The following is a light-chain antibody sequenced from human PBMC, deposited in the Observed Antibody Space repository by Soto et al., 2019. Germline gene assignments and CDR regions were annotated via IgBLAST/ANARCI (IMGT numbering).Light chain of an antibody. CDR2: SNN. CDR1: SSNIGSNT. J-gene: IGLJ2*01. CDR3: AAWGDSLNGPV. Sequence: QSVLTQPPSASGTPGQRVTISCSGSSSNIGSNTVNWYQQLPGTAPKLLIYSNNQRPSGVPDRFSGSKSGTSASLAISGLQSEDEADYYCAAWGDSLNGPVFGGGTKSPS. V-gene: IGLV1-44*01.